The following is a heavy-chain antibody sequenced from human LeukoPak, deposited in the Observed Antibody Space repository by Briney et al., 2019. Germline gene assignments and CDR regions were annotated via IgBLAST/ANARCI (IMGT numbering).Heavy chain of an antibody. CDR2: ISGSGSTI. V-gene: IGHV3-48*03. Sequence: PGGSLRLSCAASGFTFSGFEMNWVRQAPGKGLEWVSYISGSGSTIYYADSVKGRFTISRDNAKNSLYLQMNSLRAEDTAVYYCASSFYGSGSYNAFDIWGQGTMVTVSS. CDR1: GFTFSGFE. J-gene: IGHJ3*02. D-gene: IGHD3-10*01. CDR3: ASSFYGSGSYNAFDI.